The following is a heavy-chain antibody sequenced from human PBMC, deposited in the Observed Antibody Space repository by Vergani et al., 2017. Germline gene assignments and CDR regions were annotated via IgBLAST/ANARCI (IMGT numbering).Heavy chain of an antibody. CDR2: IYWYDDK. D-gene: IGHD4-11*01. CDR3: AHRVNDYSDFYY. V-gene: IGHV2-5*01. CDR1: GFSLSTSGEA. Sequence: QITLKESGPALVKPTQTLTLTCKLSGFSLSTSGEAVGWIRQPPGKALEWLAMIYWYDDKRYSPSLKTRLTITKDTSRNQVFLTLTNVGPLDTGTYYCAHRVNDYSDFYYWGQGALVTVTS. J-gene: IGHJ4*02.